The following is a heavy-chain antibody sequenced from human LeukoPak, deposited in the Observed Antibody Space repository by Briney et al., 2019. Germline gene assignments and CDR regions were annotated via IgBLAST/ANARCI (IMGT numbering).Heavy chain of an antibody. CDR1: GGSISSYY. J-gene: IGHJ6*03. CDR2: IYYSGST. D-gene: IGHD2-2*01. CDR3: ARFICSSTSCYRHYYYYYMDV. V-gene: IGHV4-59*01. Sequence: SETLSLTCTVSGGSISSYYWSWIRQPPGKGLEWIGYIYYSGSTNYNPPLKSRVTISVDTSKNQFSLKLSSVTAADTAVYYCARFICSSTSCYRHYYYYYMDVWGKGTTVTVSS.